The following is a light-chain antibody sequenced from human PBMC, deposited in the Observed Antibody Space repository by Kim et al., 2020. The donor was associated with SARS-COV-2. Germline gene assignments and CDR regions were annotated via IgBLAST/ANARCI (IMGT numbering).Light chain of an antibody. J-gene: IGKJ4*01. CDR2: GTS. CDR3: HQYNESPRT. V-gene: IGKV3-20*01. Sequence: PGERATRSCRASQSFSSSYLAWYQQNPGQAPRLLIHGTSRRATGIPDRFSGSGSGTDFTLTISRLEPEDFAVYYCHQYNESPRTFGGGTKVDIK. CDR1: QSFSSSY.